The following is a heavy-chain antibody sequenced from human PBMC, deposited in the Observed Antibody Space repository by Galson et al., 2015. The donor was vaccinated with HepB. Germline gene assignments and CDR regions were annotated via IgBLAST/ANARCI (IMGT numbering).Heavy chain of an antibody. CDR2: ISSSSSYI. CDR1: GFTFSSYS. CDR3: ARGTYYDILTGYGHDY. D-gene: IGHD3-9*01. J-gene: IGHJ4*02. V-gene: IGHV3-21*01. Sequence: SLRLSCAASGFTFSSYSMNWVRQAPGKGLEWVSSISSSSSYIYYADSVKGRFTISRDNAKNSLYLQMNSLRAEDTAVYYCARGTYYDILTGYGHDYWGQGTLVTVSS.